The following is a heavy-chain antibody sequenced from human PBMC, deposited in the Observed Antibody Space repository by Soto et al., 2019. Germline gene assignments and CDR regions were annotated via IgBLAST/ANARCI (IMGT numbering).Heavy chain of an antibody. V-gene: IGHV2-70*11. CDR3: ARIGPNWNYAFDY. CDR2: IDWDDDK. J-gene: IGHJ4*02. CDR1: GFSLSTSGMC. D-gene: IGHD1-7*01. Sequence: VSGPTLVNATRTVTLTCTFSGFSLSTSGMCVSWIRQPPGKALEWLARIDWDDDKYYTTSLKTRLTISKDTSKNQVVLTMTNMDPVDTATYYCARIGPNWNYAFDYWGQGTPVTVSS.